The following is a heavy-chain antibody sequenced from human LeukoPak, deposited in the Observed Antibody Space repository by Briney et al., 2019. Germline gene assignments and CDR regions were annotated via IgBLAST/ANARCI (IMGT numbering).Heavy chain of an antibody. D-gene: IGHD5-24*01. J-gene: IGHJ4*02. CDR2: IDPNSGGT. V-gene: IGHV1-2*02. CDR1: GYTFTGYY. Sequence: GASVKVSCKASGYTFTGYYVHWVRQAPGQGLEWMGWIDPNSGGTNYAQKFRGRVTITRDTSISTAYLELSRLTSDDAAVYYCAPSDVYYFDYWGQGTLVTVSS. CDR3: APSDVYYFDY.